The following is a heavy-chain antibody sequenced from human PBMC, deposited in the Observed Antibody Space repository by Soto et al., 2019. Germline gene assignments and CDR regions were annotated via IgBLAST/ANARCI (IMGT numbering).Heavy chain of an antibody. CDR2: ISYSGST. V-gene: IGHV4-61*01. J-gene: IGHJ6*03. Sequence: TSETLSLTCTVSGGSVSSGSYYWSWIRQPPGKRLEWIGYISYSGSTNYNPSLKSRVTISVDTSKNQFSLKLSSVTAADTAVYYCARALPDYSNYPSYYYYYYYMDVWGKGTTLTVSS. D-gene: IGHD4-4*01. CDR1: GGSVSSGSYY. CDR3: ARALPDYSNYPSYYYYYYYMDV.